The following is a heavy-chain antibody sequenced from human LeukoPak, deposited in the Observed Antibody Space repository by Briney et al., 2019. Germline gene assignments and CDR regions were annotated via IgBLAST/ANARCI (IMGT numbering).Heavy chain of an antibody. V-gene: IGHV3-7*04. Sequence: GGSLRLSCAASGFTFSTYWMNWVRQAPGKGLEWVANIKQDGGEQYYVDSVKGRFTISRDNAKNSLYLQMNSLRAEDTAVYYCARGYSFGDYWGQGTLVTVSS. J-gene: IGHJ4*02. CDR2: IKQDGGEQ. CDR1: GFTFSTYW. D-gene: IGHD5-18*01. CDR3: ARGYSFGDY.